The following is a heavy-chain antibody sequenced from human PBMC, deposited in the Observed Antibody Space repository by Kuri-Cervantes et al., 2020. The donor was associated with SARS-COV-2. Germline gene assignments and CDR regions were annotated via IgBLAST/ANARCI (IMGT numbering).Heavy chain of an antibody. D-gene: IGHD6-6*01. CDR3: AGTYSSSSPVY. V-gene: IGHV5-10-1*01. CDR1: GYRFSNYW. CDR2: MDLSDSYT. Sequence: KVFCKGSGYRFSNYWINWVRQMPGKGLEWMGRMDLSDSYTNYSPSFQGHVTISVDKSISTAYLQWSSLKASDTAIYYCAGTYSSSSPVYWGQGTLVTVSS. J-gene: IGHJ4*02.